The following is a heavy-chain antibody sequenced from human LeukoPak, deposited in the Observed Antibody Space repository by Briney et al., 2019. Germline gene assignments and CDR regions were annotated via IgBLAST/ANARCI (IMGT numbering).Heavy chain of an antibody. D-gene: IGHD6-25*01. CDR3: ARTAARQDAFNI. V-gene: IGHV1-18*01. J-gene: IGHJ3*02. Sequence: ASVKVSCKASGYTFTSYGISWVRQAPGQGLEWMGWISAYNGNTNYAQKLQGRVTMTTDTSTSTAYMELSSLLSDDTAVYYCARTAARQDAFNIWGQGTKVTVSS. CDR1: GYTFTSYG. CDR2: ISAYNGNT.